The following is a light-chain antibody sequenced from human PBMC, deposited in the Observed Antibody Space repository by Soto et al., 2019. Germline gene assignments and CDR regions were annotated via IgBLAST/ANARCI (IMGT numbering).Light chain of an antibody. CDR1: QSLFDSDGGNPY. CDR2: TLS. Sequence: GMTQTPISLPVPPGEAGSLPRRSSQSLFDSDGGNPYLDWYLQKPGQSPQLLIYTLSYRASGVPDRFSGSGSGTDFTLKISRVEAEDVGVYYCMQRIEFPLTFGGGTKVEIK. CDR3: MQRIEFPLT. J-gene: IGKJ4*01. V-gene: IGKV2-40*01.